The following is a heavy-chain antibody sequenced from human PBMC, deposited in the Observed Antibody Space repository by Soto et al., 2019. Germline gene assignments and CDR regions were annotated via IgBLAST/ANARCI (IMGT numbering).Heavy chain of an antibody. Sequence: QVQLVESGGGVVQPGRSLRLSCAASGFTFSRYAMHWVRQAPGRGLEWVAVIWYDGSNKDYVDSVKGRFTISRDNSKNTLYLHMNSLRAEDTAVYYCARDADSSGFGCDYCGQGTRVTVSS. J-gene: IGHJ4*02. CDR2: IWYDGSNK. CDR1: GFTFSRYA. V-gene: IGHV3-33*01. CDR3: ARDADSSGFGCDY. D-gene: IGHD3-22*01.